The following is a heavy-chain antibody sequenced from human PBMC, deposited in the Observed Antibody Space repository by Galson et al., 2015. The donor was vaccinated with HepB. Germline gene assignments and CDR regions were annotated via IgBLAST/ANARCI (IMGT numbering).Heavy chain of an antibody. D-gene: IGHD3-3*01. CDR2: ISSSSGYS. CDR3: ARRSYYDSGAFDI. J-gene: IGHJ3*02. Sequence: SLRLSCAASGFTFSSYTVNWVRQPPGKGLEWVSSISSSSGYSHSADSVKGRFTISRDNAKNSLYLQMDSLRAEDTAVYYCARRSYYDSGAFDIWGQGTMVTVSS. CDR1: GFTFSSYT. V-gene: IGHV3-21*03.